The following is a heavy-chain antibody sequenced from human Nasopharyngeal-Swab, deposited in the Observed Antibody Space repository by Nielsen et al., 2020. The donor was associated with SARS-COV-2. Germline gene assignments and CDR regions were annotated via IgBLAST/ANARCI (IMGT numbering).Heavy chain of an antibody. CDR3: ARRLKVGATEAFDI. CDR1: GFFYTNYW. J-gene: IGHJ3*02. CDR2: IYPADSDT. V-gene: IGHV5-51*01. D-gene: IGHD1-26*01. Sequence: GGSLRLSCEGSGFFYTNYWIAWVRQVPGKGLEWLGIIYPADSDTRYNPSFQGQVTISADKSIRTAYLQWSSLKASDTAMYYCARRLKVGATEAFDIWGQGTMVTVSS.